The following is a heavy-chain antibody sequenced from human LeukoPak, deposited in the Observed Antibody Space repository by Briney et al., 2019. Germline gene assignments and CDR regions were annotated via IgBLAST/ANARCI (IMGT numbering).Heavy chain of an antibody. Sequence: GSSVKVSCKASGGTFSSYAISWVRQAPGQGLEWMGGIIPIFGTANYAQKFQGRVTITADESTSTAYMELSNLRSEDTAVYYCASGRDGYNDGYFDYWDQGTLVTVSS. J-gene: IGHJ4*02. V-gene: IGHV1-69*01. CDR2: IIPIFGTA. CDR3: ASGRDGYNDGYFDY. CDR1: GGTFSSYA. D-gene: IGHD5-24*01.